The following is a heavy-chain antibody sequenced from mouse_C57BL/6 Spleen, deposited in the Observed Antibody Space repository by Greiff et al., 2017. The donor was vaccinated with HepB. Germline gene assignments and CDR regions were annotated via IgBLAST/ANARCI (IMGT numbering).Heavy chain of an antibody. CDR1: GYTFTSYW. CDR3: ARRRGWLLSFAY. CDR2: IDPSDSYT. V-gene: IGHV1-69*01. D-gene: IGHD2-3*01. J-gene: IGHJ3*01. Sequence: QVQLQQPGAELVMPGASVKLSCKASGYTFTSYWMHWVKQRPGQGLEWIGEIDPSDSYTNYNQKFKGKSTLTVDKSSSTAYMQLSSLTSEDSAVDYCARRRGWLLSFAYWGQGTLVTVSA.